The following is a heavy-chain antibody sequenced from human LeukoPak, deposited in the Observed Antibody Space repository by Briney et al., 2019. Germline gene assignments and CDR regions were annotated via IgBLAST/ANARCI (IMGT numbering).Heavy chain of an antibody. CDR2: INPNSGGT. CDR1: GYTFTGYY. Sequence: SVKVSCKASGYTFTGYYMHWVRQAPGQGLEWMGWINPNSGGTNYAQKFQGRVTITADKSTSTAYMELSSLRSEDTAVYYCAGADYDILTGYYWGQGTTVTVSS. D-gene: IGHD3-9*01. J-gene: IGHJ6*02. V-gene: IGHV1-2*02. CDR3: AGADYDILTGYY.